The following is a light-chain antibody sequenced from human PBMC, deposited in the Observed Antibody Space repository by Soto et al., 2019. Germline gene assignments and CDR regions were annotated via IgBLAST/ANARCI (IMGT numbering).Light chain of an antibody. CDR2: SAS. CDR3: HQYSSSSP. Sequence: DIQMTQSPSTLSASIGGRVTITCRASQSISSWLAWYQQKPGQAPKLLIYSASSLQSGVPSRFSGRGSGTEFMLNISNLQPDDFATYYCHQYSSSSPLGHGTKVEIK. CDR1: QSISSW. J-gene: IGKJ1*01. V-gene: IGKV1-5*03.